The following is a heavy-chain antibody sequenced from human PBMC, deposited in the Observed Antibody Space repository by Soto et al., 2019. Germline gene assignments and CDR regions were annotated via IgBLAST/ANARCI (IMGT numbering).Heavy chain of an antibody. CDR1: GYSFTSYW. J-gene: IGHJ3*02. D-gene: IGHD3-22*01. CDR2: IYPGDSDT. CDR3: ARALDSSGYTTDAFDI. V-gene: IGHV5-51*01. Sequence: AESLTTSCKGSGYSFTSYWIGWVLQMPGKGLEWMGIIYPGDSDTRYSPSFQGQVTISADKSISTAYLQWSSLKASDTAMYYCARALDSSGYTTDAFDIWGQGTMVTVSS.